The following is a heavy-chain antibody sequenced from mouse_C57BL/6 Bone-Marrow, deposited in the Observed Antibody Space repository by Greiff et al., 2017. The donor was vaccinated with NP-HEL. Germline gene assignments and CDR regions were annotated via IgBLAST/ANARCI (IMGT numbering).Heavy chain of an antibody. D-gene: IGHD2-4*01. J-gene: IGHJ2*01. CDR2: FYPGSGSI. CDR1: GYTFTEYT. V-gene: IGHV1-62-2*01. CDR3: VRHEAGIYYDYDGGYFDY. Sequence: QVQLQQSGAELVKPGASVKLSCKASGYTFTEYTIHWVKQRSGQGLEWIGWFYPGSGSIKYNEKFKDKATLTADKSSSTVYMELSRLTSEDSAVYFCVRHEAGIYYDYDGGYFDYWGQGTTLTVSS.